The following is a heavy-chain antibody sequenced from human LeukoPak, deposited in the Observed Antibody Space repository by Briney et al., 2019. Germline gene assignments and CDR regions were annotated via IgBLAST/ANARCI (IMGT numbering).Heavy chain of an antibody. J-gene: IGHJ4*02. CDR2: IYPGDSDT. D-gene: IGHD2-2*01. CDR3: ARRGGEYCSSTSCYDDY. CDR1: GYSFTSYW. V-gene: IGHV5-51*01. Sequence: GESLKISCKGSGYSFTSYWIGWVRQMPGKGLEWMGTIYPGDSDTRYSPTFQGQVTISADKSISTAYLQWSSLKASDTAMYYCARRGGEYCSSTSCYDDYWGQGTLVTVSS.